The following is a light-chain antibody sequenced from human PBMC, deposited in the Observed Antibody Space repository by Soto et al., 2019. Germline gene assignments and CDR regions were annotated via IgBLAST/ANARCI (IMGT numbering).Light chain of an antibody. Sequence: QSALTQPASVSGSPGQSITISCAGTRRDVGAYNLVSWYQQHPGRAPKLIIYEVRNRPSGISFRFSGSKSGNTASLTISGLQAEDEADYYCSSYTANSSLVFGRGTKLTVL. CDR3: SSYTANSSLV. CDR1: RRDVGAYNL. V-gene: IGLV2-14*01. CDR2: EVR. J-gene: IGLJ2*01.